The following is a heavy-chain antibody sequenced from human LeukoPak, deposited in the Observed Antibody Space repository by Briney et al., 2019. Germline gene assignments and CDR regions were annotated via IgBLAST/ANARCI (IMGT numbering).Heavy chain of an antibody. CDR1: GFTFDDYA. D-gene: IGHD3-10*01. CDR3: AKDYSAHLILLWFGEFPEKHAFDI. J-gene: IGHJ3*02. CDR2: ISWNSGSI. Sequence: PGRSLRLSCAASGFTFDDYAMHWVRQAPGKGLEWVSGISWNSGSIGYADSVKGRLTISRDNAKNSLYLQMNSLRAEDTALYYCAKDYSAHLILLWFGEFPEKHAFDIWGQGTMVTVSS. V-gene: IGHV3-9*01.